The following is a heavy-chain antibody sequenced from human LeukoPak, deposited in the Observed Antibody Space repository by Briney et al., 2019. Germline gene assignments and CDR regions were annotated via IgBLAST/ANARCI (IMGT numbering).Heavy chain of an antibody. Sequence: KPSETLSLTCTVSGGSISGYYWGWIRQPPGKGLEWIRSIYHSGSTYYNPSLKSRVTISVDTSKNQFSLKLSSVTAADTAVYYCARVVVAAYSSIDYWGQGTLVTVSS. D-gene: IGHD2-15*01. CDR2: IYHSGST. V-gene: IGHV4-38-2*02. CDR1: GGSISGYY. CDR3: ARVVVAAYSSIDY. J-gene: IGHJ4*02.